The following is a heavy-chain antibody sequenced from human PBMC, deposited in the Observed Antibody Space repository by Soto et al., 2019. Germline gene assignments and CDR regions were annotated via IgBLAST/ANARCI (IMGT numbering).Heavy chain of an antibody. J-gene: IGHJ1*01. CDR3: ARGGSSWSAEYYQH. Sequence: QVQLVQSGAEVKKPGASVKVSCKASGYTFSNYGLSWVRQAPGQGPEWMGWISGYNGNTNYAQTLQGRVTMTTDTSTSTAYMELRSLRSDDTAIYYCARGGSSWSAEYYQHWGQGTLVIVSS. V-gene: IGHV1-18*01. D-gene: IGHD6-13*01. CDR1: GYTFSNYG. CDR2: ISGYNGNT.